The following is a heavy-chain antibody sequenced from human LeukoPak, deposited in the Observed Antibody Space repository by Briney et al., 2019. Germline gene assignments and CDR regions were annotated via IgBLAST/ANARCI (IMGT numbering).Heavy chain of an antibody. CDR3: ARGGSVATILSD. V-gene: IGHV4-39*07. CDR2: IYYSGST. J-gene: IGHJ4*02. Sequence: PSETLSLTCTVSGGSISSSSYYWGWIRQPPGKGLEWIGNIYYSGSTYYNPSLKSRVTISVDTSKNQFSLKLSSVTAADTAVYYCARGGSVATILSDWGQGNLVTVSS. D-gene: IGHD5-24*01. CDR1: GGSISSSSYY.